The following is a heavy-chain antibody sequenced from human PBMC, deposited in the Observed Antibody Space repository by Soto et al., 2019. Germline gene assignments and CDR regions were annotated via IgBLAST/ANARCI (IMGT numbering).Heavy chain of an antibody. V-gene: IGHV3-11*01. CDR2: ISSSGSTI. CDR3: ARGEQLSTGYYYYMDV. CDR1: GFTFSDYY. Sequence: GGSLRLSCAASGFTFSDYYMSWIRQAPGKGLEWVSYISSSGSTIYYADSVKGRFTISRDNAKNSLYLQMNSLRAEDTAVYYCARGEQLSTGYYYYMDVWGKGTTVTVSS. D-gene: IGHD3-9*01. J-gene: IGHJ6*03.